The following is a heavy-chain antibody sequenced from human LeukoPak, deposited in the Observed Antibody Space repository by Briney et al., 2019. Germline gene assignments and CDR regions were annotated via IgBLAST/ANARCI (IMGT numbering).Heavy chain of an antibody. CDR3: ATDLATVVIVTNY. Sequence: ASVKVSCKVSGYTLTELSMHWVRQAPGKGLEWVGGFDPEDGESIYAQKFQGSVTMTEDTSTDTAYMELSSLRSEDTAVYYCATDLATVVIVTNYWGQGTLSPSPQ. V-gene: IGHV1-24*01. CDR1: GYTLTELS. J-gene: IGHJ4*02. D-gene: IGHD4-23*01. CDR2: FDPEDGES.